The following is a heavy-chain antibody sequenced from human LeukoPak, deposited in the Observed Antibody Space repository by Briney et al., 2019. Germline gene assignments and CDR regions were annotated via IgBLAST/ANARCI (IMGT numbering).Heavy chain of an antibody. CDR2: TSSSDAGI. Sequence: GGSLRLSCAASGFTLSTYAMSWVRQTPGKGLEWVAATSSSDAGIYHADSVRGRFTISRDNSKNTLYLQMNSLRAEDAAVYFCAKAPVTSCRGAYCYPFASWGQGTLVTVSS. CDR3: AKAPVTSCRGAYCYPFAS. V-gene: IGHV3-23*01. J-gene: IGHJ4*02. D-gene: IGHD2-21*01. CDR1: GFTLSTYA.